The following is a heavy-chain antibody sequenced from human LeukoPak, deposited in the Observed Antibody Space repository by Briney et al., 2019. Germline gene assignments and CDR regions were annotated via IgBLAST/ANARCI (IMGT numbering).Heavy chain of an antibody. CDR2: INPSGGST. CDR1: GYTFTSYY. Sequence: ASVTVSFKASGYTFTSYYMHWVRQAPGQGLEWMGIINPSGGSTSYAQKFQGRVTMTRDTSTSTVYMELSSLRSEDTAVYYCAISGYSYGYFDYWGQGTLVTVSS. V-gene: IGHV1-46*01. CDR3: AISGYSYGYFDY. D-gene: IGHD5-18*01. J-gene: IGHJ4*02.